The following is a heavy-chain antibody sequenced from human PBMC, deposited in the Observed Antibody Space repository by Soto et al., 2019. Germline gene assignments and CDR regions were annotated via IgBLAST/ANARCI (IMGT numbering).Heavy chain of an antibody. CDR2: VNPNNGDT. Sequence: QVQLVQSGAELKKPGASVKVSCKASGYTFSNYDMNWVRQATGQGPEWIGWVNPNNGDTGYAQKFQGRVTLTTDISTTTAYMELTSQRSEDMAIYYCAKVARKGSAIDFDYWGQGTLITVSS. V-gene: IGHV1-8*01. J-gene: IGHJ4*02. CDR1: GYTFSNYD. CDR3: AKVARKGSAIDFDY. D-gene: IGHD2-2*02.